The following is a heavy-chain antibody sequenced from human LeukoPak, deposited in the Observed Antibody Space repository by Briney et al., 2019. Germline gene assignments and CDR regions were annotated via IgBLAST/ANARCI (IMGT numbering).Heavy chain of an antibody. J-gene: IGHJ4*02. CDR1: GGSISSSSYY. CDR3: ARGERVDHYDISGYYPDYYFDY. D-gene: IGHD3-22*01. Sequence: KTSETLSLTCGVSGGSISSSSYYWSWIRQPPGKGLEWIGYIHYSGSTNYNPSLKSRVTISIDTSKNQVSLKLSSVTAADTAVYYCARGERVDHYDISGYYPDYYFDYWGQGTLVTVSS. V-gene: IGHV4-61*01. CDR2: IHYSGST.